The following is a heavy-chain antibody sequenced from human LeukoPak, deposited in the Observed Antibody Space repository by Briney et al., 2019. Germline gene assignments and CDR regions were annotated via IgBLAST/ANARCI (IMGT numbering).Heavy chain of an antibody. CDR1: GGSISSYY. CDR3: ARRQTGTSYFDY. D-gene: IGHD1-1*01. V-gene: IGHV4-59*08. J-gene: IGHJ4*02. Sequence: PSETLSLTCTVSGGSISSYYWSWIRQPPGKGLEWIEYIYYSGSTNYNPSLKSRVTISVDTSKNQFSLKLSSVTAADTAVYYCARRQTGTSYFDYWGQGTLVTVSS. CDR2: IYYSGST.